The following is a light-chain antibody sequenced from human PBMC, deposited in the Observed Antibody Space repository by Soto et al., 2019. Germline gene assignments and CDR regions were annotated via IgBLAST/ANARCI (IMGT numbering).Light chain of an antibody. CDR2: GAS. J-gene: IGKJ3*01. CDR1: QSVSSSY. V-gene: IGKV3-20*01. Sequence: EIVLTQSPGTLSVSPGERATLSCRASQSVSSSYSAWYQQKPGQAPRLLIYGASSRASGIPDRFSGSGSGTDFTLTISSLQPEDFAVYYCQQYGSSLFTFGHGTKVDIK. CDR3: QQYGSSLFT.